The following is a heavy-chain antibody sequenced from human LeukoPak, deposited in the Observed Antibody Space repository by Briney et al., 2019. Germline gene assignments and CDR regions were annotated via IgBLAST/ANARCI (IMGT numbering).Heavy chain of an antibody. J-gene: IGHJ4*02. CDR2: IYYSGST. D-gene: IGHD6-19*01. CDR3: ARSIAVAGGYFDY. CDR1: GGSISSYY. Sequence: SETLSLTCTVYGGSISSYYWSWIRQPPGKGLEWIGYIYYSGSTNYNPSLKSRVTISVDTSKNQFSLKLSFVTAADTAVYYCARSIAVAGGYFDYWGQGTLVTVPS. V-gene: IGHV4-59*01.